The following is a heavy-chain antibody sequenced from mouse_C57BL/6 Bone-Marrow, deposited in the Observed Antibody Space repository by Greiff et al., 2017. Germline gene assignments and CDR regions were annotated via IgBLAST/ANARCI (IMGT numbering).Heavy chain of an antibody. Sequence: EVQLVESGGGLVQPTGSLTLSCAASGFSFNTYAMNWVRQAPGKGLEWVARIRSKSNNYATYYADSVIDRFTISRDDSESMLYLQMYNLNTEDTAMYYCVSQTGGWFGSFAYWGQGTLVTVSA. J-gene: IGHJ3*01. V-gene: IGHV10-1*01. CDR1: GFSFNTYA. CDR2: IRSKSNNYAT. CDR3: VSQTGGWFGSFAY. D-gene: IGHD2-3*01.